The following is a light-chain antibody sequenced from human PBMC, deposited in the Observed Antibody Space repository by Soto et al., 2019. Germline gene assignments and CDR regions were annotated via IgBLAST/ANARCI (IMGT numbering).Light chain of an antibody. Sequence: EIVLTQSPGTLSLSPGERATLSCRASQSVSSYLAWYQQKRGQAPRLLIHDASSRATGTPARFSGSGFGIDFTLTISSLEPEDFAVYYCQLRSDWPPSITFGQGTRLEI. CDR1: QSVSSY. CDR2: DAS. V-gene: IGKV3-11*01. CDR3: QLRSDWPPSIT. J-gene: IGKJ5*01.